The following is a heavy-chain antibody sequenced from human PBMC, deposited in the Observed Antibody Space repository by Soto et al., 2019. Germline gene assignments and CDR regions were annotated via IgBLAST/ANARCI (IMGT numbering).Heavy chain of an antibody. V-gene: IGHV3-30*18. D-gene: IGHD5-12*01. J-gene: IGHJ4*02. Sequence: QVQLVESGGGVVQPGRSLRLSCAASGFTFSSYGMHWLRQAPGKGLEWVAVISYDGSNKYYADSVKGRFTISRDNSKNTLYLQMNSLRAEDTAVYYCAKDRSGGYDYVTLDYWGQGTLVTVSS. CDR1: GFTFSSYG. CDR2: ISYDGSNK. CDR3: AKDRSGGYDYVTLDY.